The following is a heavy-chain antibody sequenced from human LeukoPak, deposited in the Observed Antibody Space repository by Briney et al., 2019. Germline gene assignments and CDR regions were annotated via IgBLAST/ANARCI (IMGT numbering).Heavy chain of an antibody. CDR3: ARHDLYYDMTLDY. CDR1: GGSFSGYY. V-gene: IGHV4-34*01. CDR2: IYYSGST. D-gene: IGHD3-22*01. J-gene: IGHJ4*02. Sequence: SETLSLTCAVYGGSFSGYYWSWIRQPPGKGLEWIGSIYYSGSTYYNPSLKSRVTISVDTSKNQFSLKLSSVTAADTAVYYCARHDLYYDMTLDYWGQGTLVTVSS.